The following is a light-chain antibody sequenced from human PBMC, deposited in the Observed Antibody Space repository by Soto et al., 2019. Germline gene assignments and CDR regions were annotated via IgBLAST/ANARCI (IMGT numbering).Light chain of an antibody. V-gene: IGKV3-15*01. CDR1: QSVSRK. J-gene: IGKJ5*01. Sequence: IVITNSHTTLSVAPADRAPLSCRVSQSVSRKLAWYQQKPGQAPRLLIYGASTRATGIPARFSGSGSGTEFTLTISSLQSEDFAIYYCQQYNHWPPYTLGQGTRLEIK. CDR2: GAS. CDR3: QQYNHWPPYT.